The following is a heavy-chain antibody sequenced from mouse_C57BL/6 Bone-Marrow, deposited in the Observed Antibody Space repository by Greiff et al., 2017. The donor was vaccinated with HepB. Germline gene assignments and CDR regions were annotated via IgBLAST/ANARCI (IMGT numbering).Heavy chain of an antibody. CDR1: GYTFTSYW. CDR2: IDPSDSYT. V-gene: IGHV1-59*01. Sequence: VQLQQPGAELVRPGTSVKLSCKASGYTFTSYWMHWVKQRPGQGLEWIGVIDPSDSYTNYNQKFKGKATLTVDTSSSTAYMQLSSLTSEDSAVYYCASTDHYYAMDYWGQGTSVTVSS. J-gene: IGHJ4*01. CDR3: ASTDHYYAMDY.